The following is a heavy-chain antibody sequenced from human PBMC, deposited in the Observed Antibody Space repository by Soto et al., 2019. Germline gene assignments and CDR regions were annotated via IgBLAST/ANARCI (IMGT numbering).Heavy chain of an antibody. D-gene: IGHD6-13*01. J-gene: IGHJ4*02. CDR3: AKENGYSSSWFEFDY. CDR1: GFTFSSYA. V-gene: IGHV3-23*01. Sequence: EVQLLESGGGLVQPGGSLRLSCAASGFTFSSYAMSWVRQAPGKGLEWVSAIGGSGGGTYYADSVKGRFPISRDNSKNTLYLQMNSLRAEDTAVYYCAKENGYSSSWFEFDYWGQGTLVTVSS. CDR2: IGGSGGGT.